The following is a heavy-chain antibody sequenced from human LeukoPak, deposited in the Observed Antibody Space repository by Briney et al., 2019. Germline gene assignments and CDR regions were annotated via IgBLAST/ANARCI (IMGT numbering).Heavy chain of an antibody. CDR1: GFTFSGYS. CDR2: ISSSSSYI. V-gene: IGHV3-21*01. Sequence: GGSLRLSCAASGFTFSGYSMYWVRQAPGKGLEWVSSISSSSSYIYYADSVKGRFTISRDNAKNSLYLQMNSLRAEDTAVYYCTRDGTYVSGSYYTVVVDYWGQGTLVTVSS. CDR3: TRDGTYVSGSYYTVVVDY. D-gene: IGHD3-10*01. J-gene: IGHJ4*02.